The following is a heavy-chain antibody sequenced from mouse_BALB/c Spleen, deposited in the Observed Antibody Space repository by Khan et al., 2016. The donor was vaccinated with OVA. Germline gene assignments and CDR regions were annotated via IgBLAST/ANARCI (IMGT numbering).Heavy chain of an antibody. CDR3: AGEASSCDFSFPY. Sequence: VQLQQSGPELVEPGASVKMSCKASGYTFTNYVMHWVKQKPGQGLEWIGYINPYNAGTRYNEKFKGKATLTSDISSTTAYMELSSLTSEDSAVDYCAGEASSCDFSFPYGDQGTLVAVSA. J-gene: IGHJ3*01. D-gene: IGHD2-13*01. CDR1: GYTFTNYV. V-gene: IGHV1S136*01. CDR2: INPYNAGT.